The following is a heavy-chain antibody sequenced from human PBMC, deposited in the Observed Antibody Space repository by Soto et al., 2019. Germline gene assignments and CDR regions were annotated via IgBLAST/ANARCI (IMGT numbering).Heavy chain of an antibody. CDR2: IYYSGST. Sequence: PSETLSLTCTVSGGSISSSSYYWGWIRQPPGKGLEWIGSIYYSGSTYYNPSLKSRVTISVDTSKNQFSLKLSSVTAADTAVYYCARLGGTFTIFGVVTGPFFDYWGQGTLVTVSS. D-gene: IGHD3-3*01. CDR3: ARLGGTFTIFGVVTGPFFDY. CDR1: GGSISSSSYY. J-gene: IGHJ4*02. V-gene: IGHV4-39*01.